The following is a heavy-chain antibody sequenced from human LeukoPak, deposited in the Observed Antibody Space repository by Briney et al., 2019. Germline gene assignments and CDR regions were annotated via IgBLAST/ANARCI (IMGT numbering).Heavy chain of an antibody. V-gene: IGHV1-69*06. CDR1: GYTFISYD. D-gene: IGHD3-9*01. J-gene: IGHJ4*02. CDR3: ARVAYYDILTGYYNGFDY. Sequence: SVKVSCKASGYTFISYDINWVRQAPGQGLEWMGGIIPIFGTANYAQKFQGRVTITADKSTSTAYMELSSLRSEDTAVYYCARVAYYDILTGYYNGFDYWGQGTLVTVSS. CDR2: IIPIFGTA.